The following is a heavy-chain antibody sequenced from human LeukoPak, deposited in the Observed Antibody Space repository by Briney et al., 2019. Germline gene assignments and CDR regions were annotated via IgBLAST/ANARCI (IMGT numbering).Heavy chain of an antibody. V-gene: IGHV4-39*07. J-gene: IGHJ3*02. Sequence: ASETLSLTCTVSGGSISSNNYFWGWIRQAPGKGLEWIGTIYYSGSTYYNSSLKSRVTISVDTSKNQFSLKLNSMTAADTAVYYCARTIDSSSSLEAYDIWGQGTMVTVSS. CDR1: GGSISSNNYF. CDR2: IYYSGST. CDR3: ARTIDSSSSLEAYDI. D-gene: IGHD6-6*01.